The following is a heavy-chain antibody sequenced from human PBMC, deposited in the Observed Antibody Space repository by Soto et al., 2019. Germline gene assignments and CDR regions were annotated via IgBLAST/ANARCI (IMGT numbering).Heavy chain of an antibody. J-gene: IGHJ6*02. V-gene: IGHV6-1*01. CDR1: GDSVSINSAA. CDR2: TYYRSKWYN. D-gene: IGHD2-15*01. Sequence: SQTLSLTCAISGDSVSINSAAWNLIRQSPSRGLEWLGRTYYRSKWYNDYAVSVKSRITINPDASKNQFSLQLNSVTPEDTAVYYCAKGRYCSGGSCYSHYYYGMDVWGQGTTVTVSS. CDR3: AKGRYCSGGSCYSHYYYGMDV.